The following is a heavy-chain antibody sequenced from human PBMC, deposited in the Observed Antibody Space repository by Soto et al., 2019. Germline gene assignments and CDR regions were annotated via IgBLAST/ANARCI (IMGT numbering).Heavy chain of an antibody. V-gene: IGHV3-7*01. D-gene: IGHD6-25*01. CDR2: IKQDGSEK. J-gene: IGHJ4*02. CDR3: AREKRSNGYFDY. Sequence: EVQLVESGGGLVPPGGSLRLYCAGAGFTFSSYGMSWVRQAPGKGLEWVANIKQDGSEKYYVDSVNGRFTISTDNAKNSLYLQMHSLRVEDTAVYYCAREKRSNGYFDYWGQGTMVAVSP. CDR1: GFTFSSYG.